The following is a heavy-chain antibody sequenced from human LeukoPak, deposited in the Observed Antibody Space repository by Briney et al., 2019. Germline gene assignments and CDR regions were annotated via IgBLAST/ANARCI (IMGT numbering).Heavy chain of an antibody. D-gene: IGHD3-22*01. Sequence: GGSLRLSCAASGFTFSIYAMSWVRQAPGKGLEWVSTISGSGGSTYYADSVRGRFTISRDNSKNTLYLQMNSLRAEDTAVYYCTRGGHSSAFFDYWGQGTLVTVSS. CDR1: GFTFSIYA. CDR3: TRGGHSSAFFDY. V-gene: IGHV3-23*01. J-gene: IGHJ4*02. CDR2: ISGSGGST.